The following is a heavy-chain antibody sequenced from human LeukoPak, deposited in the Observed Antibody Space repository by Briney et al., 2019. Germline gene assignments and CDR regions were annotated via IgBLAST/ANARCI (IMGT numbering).Heavy chain of an antibody. V-gene: IGHV1-8*02. J-gene: IGHJ5*02. D-gene: IGHD5-18*01. Sequence: GASVKVSCKASGYTFTSYYMHWVRQAPGQGLEWMGWMNPNSGNTGYAQKFQGRVTMTRNTSISTAYMELSSLRSEDTAVYYCAICVDTDLFDPWGQGTLVTVSS. CDR3: AICVDTDLFDP. CDR1: GYTFTSYY. CDR2: MNPNSGNT.